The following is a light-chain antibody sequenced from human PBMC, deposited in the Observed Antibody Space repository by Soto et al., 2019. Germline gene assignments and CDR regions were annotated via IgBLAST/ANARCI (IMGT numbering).Light chain of an antibody. CDR2: NAS. CDR1: QSISNW. V-gene: IGKV1-5*03. CDR3: QHYNSYSEA. Sequence: DIQMTQSPSTLSASVGYRFTITCRASQSISNWLAWYQQKPGKAPKLLIYNASTLESGVPSRFSGSGSGTEFTLTISSLQPDDFATYYCQHYNSYSEAFGQGTKGDIK. J-gene: IGKJ1*01.